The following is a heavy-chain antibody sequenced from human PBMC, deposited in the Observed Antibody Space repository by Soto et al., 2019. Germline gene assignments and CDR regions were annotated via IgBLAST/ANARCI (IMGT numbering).Heavy chain of an antibody. J-gene: IGHJ4*02. Sequence: QLQLQESGPGLVKPSETLSLTCTVSGGSISSSSYYWGWIRQPPGKGLEWIGSIYYSGSTYYNPSLKSRVPISVDTSKNQFSLKLSSVTAADTAVYYCVLGYCSSTSCSLTFDYWGQGTLVTVSS. V-gene: IGHV4-39*01. D-gene: IGHD2-2*01. CDR3: VLGYCSSTSCSLTFDY. CDR2: IYYSGST. CDR1: GGSISSSSYY.